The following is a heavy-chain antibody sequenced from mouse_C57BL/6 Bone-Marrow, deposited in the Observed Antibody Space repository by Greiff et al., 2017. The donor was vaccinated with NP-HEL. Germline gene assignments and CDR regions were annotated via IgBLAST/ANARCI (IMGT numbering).Heavy chain of an antibody. CDR2: INPNNGGT. D-gene: IGHD1-1*01. V-gene: IGHV1-18*01. J-gene: IGHJ2*01. Sequence: EVQLQQSGPELVKPGASVKIPCKASGYTFTDYNMDWVKQSHGKSLEWIGDINPNNGGTIYNQKFKGKATLTVDKSSSTAYMELRSLTSEDTAVYYCARKRLGTTVVAFDYWGQGTTLTVSS. CDR1: GYTFTDYN. CDR3: ARKRLGTTVVAFDY.